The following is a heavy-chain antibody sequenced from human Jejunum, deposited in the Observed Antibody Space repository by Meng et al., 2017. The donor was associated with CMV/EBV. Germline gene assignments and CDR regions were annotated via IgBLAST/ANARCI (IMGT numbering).Heavy chain of an antibody. CDR1: GYTLTTNH. CDR2: INPTGGST. Sequence: KASGYTLTTNHMHWLRKAPGQRLEWMGIINPTGGSTSYAQKFQGRVTMTRDTSTNTVYLELSSLRSDDTAVYYCARVLVAGRAEYHYWGQGTLVTVSS. D-gene: IGHD6-19*01. J-gene: IGHJ4*02. V-gene: IGHV1-46*01. CDR3: ARVLVAGRAEYHY.